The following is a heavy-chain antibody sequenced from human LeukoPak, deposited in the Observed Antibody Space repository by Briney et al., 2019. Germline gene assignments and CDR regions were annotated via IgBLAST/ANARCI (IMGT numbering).Heavy chain of an antibody. CDR1: GYTFTGYY. CDR2: NNPNSGGT. CDR3: ARDGVYCSGGSCYHHYNWFDP. V-gene: IGHV1-2*02. Sequence: ASVTVSCKASGYTFTGYYMHWVRQAPGQGLEWMGWNNPNSGGTNYAQKFEGRVTMTRDTSISTAYMELSRLRSDDTAVYYCARDGVYCSGGSCYHHYNWFDPWGQGTLVTVSS. D-gene: IGHD2-15*01. J-gene: IGHJ5*02.